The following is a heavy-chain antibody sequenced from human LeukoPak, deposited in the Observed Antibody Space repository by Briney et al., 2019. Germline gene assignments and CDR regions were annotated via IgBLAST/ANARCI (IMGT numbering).Heavy chain of an antibody. V-gene: IGHV1-2*02. CDR2: INPNSGGT. J-gene: IGHJ4*02. CDR3: ARVRGRLMVYAPHFDY. CDR1: GYTFTGYY. Sequence: ASVKVSCKASGYTFTGYYMHWVRQAPGQGLEWMGWINPNSGGTNYAQKFQGRVTMTRDTSIGTAYMELSRLRSDDTAVYYCARVRGRLMVYAPHFDYWGQGTLVTVSS. D-gene: IGHD2-8*01.